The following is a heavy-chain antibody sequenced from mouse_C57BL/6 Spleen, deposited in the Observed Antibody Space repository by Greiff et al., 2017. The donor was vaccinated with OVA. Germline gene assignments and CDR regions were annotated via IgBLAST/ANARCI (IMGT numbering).Heavy chain of an antibody. V-gene: IGHV1-69*01. Sequence: VQLQQPGAELVMPGASVKLSCKASGYTFTSYWMHWVKQRPGQGLEWIGEIDPSDSYTNYNQKFKGKSTLTVDKSSSTAYMQLSSLTSEDSAVYYCARKVCGSSLWYFDVWGTGTTVTVSS. CDR2: IDPSDSYT. CDR1: GYTFTSYW. J-gene: IGHJ1*03. D-gene: IGHD1-1*01. CDR3: ARKVCGSSLWYFDV.